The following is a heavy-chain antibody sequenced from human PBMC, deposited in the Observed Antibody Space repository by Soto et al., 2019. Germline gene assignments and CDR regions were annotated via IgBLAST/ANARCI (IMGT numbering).Heavy chain of an antibody. CDR1: CGSISSYY. V-gene: IGHV4-59*01. Sequence: SETLSLTCTVSCGSISSYYWSWIRQPPWKGLEWIGYIYYSGSANYNPSLKSRVTISVDTSKNQFSLKLSSVTAADTAVYYCARDSDGYDRGMDVWAQGTTVTVSS. CDR3: ARDSDGYDRGMDV. CDR2: IYYSGSA. J-gene: IGHJ6*02. D-gene: IGHD5-12*01.